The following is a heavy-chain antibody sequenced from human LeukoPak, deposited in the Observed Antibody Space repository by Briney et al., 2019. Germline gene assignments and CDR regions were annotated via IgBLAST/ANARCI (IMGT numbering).Heavy chain of an antibody. V-gene: IGHV3-7*03. CDR2: IKQDGSEK. CDR3: ARCMITFGGAADY. Sequence: GGSLRLSCAASGFTFSTYWMSWVRQAPGKGLEWVANIKQDGSEKYYVDSVKGRFTISRDNAKNSLYLQMNSLRAEDTAVYYCARCMITFGGAADYWGQGTLVTVSS. CDR1: GFTFSTYW. D-gene: IGHD3-16*01. J-gene: IGHJ4*02.